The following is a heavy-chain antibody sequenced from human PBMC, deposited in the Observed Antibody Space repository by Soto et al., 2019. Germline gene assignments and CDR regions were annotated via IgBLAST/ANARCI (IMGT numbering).Heavy chain of an antibody. Sequence: GDSVKVSCKASGYAFSSDINWVRQATGQGLEWMGWMNPTSGNTGYAQKFQGRITMTRNTAISTDYMELSSLRSDDTDVYYCTRGRLALPSSDGSRYHLDQWGQVSLVTVSA. CDR1: GYAFSSD. V-gene: IGHV1-8*01. CDR2: MNPTSGNT. J-gene: IGHJ5*02. CDR3: TRGRLALPSSDGSRYHLDQ. D-gene: IGHD2-15*01.